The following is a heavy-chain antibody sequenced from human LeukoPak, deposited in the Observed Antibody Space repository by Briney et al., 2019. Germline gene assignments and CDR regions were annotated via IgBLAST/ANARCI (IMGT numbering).Heavy chain of an antibody. CDR1: GFTFSYYW. CDR2: VNSDGRST. J-gene: IGHJ3*02. D-gene: IGHD3-10*01. V-gene: IGHV3-74*01. Sequence: PGGSLRLSCAASGFTFSYYWMHWVRQAPGKGLVWVSRVNSDGRSTDYADSVKGRFTISRDNARNTVYLQMNSLRGEDMAVYYCARVRGSAFDMWGQGTTVTVSS. CDR3: ARVRGSAFDM.